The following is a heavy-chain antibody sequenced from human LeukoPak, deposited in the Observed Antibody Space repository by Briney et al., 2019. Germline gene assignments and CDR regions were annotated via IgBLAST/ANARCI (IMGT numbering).Heavy chain of an antibody. J-gene: IGHJ4*02. V-gene: IGHV4-34*01. D-gene: IGHD3-10*01. CDR2: INHSGST. CDR3: ARGVVLLWFGELKQFDY. CDR1: GGSFSGYY. Sequence: SETLSLTCAVYGGSFSGYYWSWIRQPPGKGLEWIGEINHSGSTNYNPSLKSRVTISVDTSKNQFSLKLSSVTAADTAVYYCARGVVLLWFGELKQFDYWGQGTLVTVSS.